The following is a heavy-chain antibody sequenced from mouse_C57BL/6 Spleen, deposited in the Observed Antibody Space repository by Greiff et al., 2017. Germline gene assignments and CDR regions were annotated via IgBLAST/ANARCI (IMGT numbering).Heavy chain of an antibody. Sequence: VQLQQSGAELVKPGASVKISCKASGYAFSSYWMNWVKQRPGKGLEWIGQIYPGDGDTNYNGKFKGKATLTADKSSSTAYMQLSSLTSEDSAVYFCASLYYDYPWFAYWGQGTLVTVSA. V-gene: IGHV1-80*01. D-gene: IGHD2-4*01. J-gene: IGHJ3*01. CDR1: GYAFSSYW. CDR2: IYPGDGDT. CDR3: ASLYYDYPWFAY.